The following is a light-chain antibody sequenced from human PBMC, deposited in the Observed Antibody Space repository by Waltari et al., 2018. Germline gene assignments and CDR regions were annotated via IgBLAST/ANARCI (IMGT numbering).Light chain of an antibody. CDR1: SSDVGGYKY. CDR2: DVS. CDR3: SSFTGSSTLV. V-gene: IGLV2-14*03. Sequence: QSALTQPASVSGSPGQSITISCPGTSSDVGGYKYASWYQQHPGRAPKVMVYDVSNRPSGVSNRFAGSKSGNTASLTSCGLQAEDEADEYCSSFTGSSTLVFGGGTKLTVL. J-gene: IGLJ2*01.